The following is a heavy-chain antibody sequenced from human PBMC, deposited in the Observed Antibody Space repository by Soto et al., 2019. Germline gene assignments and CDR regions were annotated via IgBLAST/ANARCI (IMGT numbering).Heavy chain of an antibody. CDR1: GGSISSGGYY. J-gene: IGHJ4*02. CDR3: AAYYGSGSYYKWVDY. Sequence: SETLSLTCTVSGGSISSGGYYWSWIRQHPGKGLEWIGYIYYSGSTYYNPSLKSRVTISVDTSKNQFSLKLSSVTAADTAVYYCAAYYGSGSYYKWVDYWGQGTLVTVSS. D-gene: IGHD3-10*01. V-gene: IGHV4-31*03. CDR2: IYYSGST.